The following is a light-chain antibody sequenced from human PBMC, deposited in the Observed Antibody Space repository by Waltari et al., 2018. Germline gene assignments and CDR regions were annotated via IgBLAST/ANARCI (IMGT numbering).Light chain of an antibody. CDR2: AAS. CDR3: QQSYTTPWT. J-gene: IGKJ1*01. Sequence: DIQVTQSPSSLSASVGDRVTITCRASQTISIYLNWYQQKPGKAPKVLIYAASNLQGGVPSRFSGSGSGTDFTLTISSRQPEDFATYYCQQSYTTPWTFGQGTQVEIK. CDR1: QTISIY. V-gene: IGKV1-39*01.